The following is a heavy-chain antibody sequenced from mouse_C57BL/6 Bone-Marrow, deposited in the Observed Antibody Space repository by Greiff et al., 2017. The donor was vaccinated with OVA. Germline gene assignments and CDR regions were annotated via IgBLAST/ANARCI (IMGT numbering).Heavy chain of an antibody. CDR1: GYTFTDYE. V-gene: IGHV1-15*01. D-gene: IGHD3-3*01. Sequence: QVQLQQSGAELVRPGASVTLSCKASGYTFTDYEMHWVKQTPVHGLEWIGAIDPETGGTAYNQKFKGKAILTADKSSSTAYMELRSLTSEDSAVYYCTEGRFAYWGQGTLVTGSA. J-gene: IGHJ3*01. CDR2: IDPETGGT. CDR3: TEGRFAY.